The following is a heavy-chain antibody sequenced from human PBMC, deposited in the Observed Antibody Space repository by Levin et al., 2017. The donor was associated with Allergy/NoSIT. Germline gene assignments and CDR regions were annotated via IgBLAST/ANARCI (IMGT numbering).Heavy chain of an antibody. CDR2: IIPIFGTA. J-gene: IGHJ6*02. CDR3: ARDPGYCSSTSCYGHYGMDV. CDR1: GGTFSSYA. D-gene: IGHD2-2*01. Sequence: SVKVSCKASGGTFSSYAISWVRQAPGQGLEWMGGIIPIFGTANYAQKFQGRVTITADESTSTAYMELSSLRSEDTAVYYCARDPGYCSSTSCYGHYGMDVWGQGTTVTVSS. V-gene: IGHV1-69*13.